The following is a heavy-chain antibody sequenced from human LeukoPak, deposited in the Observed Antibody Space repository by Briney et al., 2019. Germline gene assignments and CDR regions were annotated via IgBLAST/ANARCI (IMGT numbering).Heavy chain of an antibody. D-gene: IGHD5-18*01. CDR3: ARDGSWVQLYYDLDY. Sequence: HPGGSLRLSCAASGFTFSSYWMTRVRQAPGKGLEWVANINQDGSEKNYVDSVKGRFTISRDNAKNSLFLQMNSLRAEDTAVYYCARDGSWVQLYYDLDYWGQGALVTVSS. CDR1: GFTFSSYW. CDR2: INQDGSEK. V-gene: IGHV3-7*01. J-gene: IGHJ4*02.